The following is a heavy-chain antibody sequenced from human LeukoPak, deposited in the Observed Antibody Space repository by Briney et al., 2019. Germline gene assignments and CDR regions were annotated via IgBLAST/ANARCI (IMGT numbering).Heavy chain of an antibody. J-gene: IGHJ4*02. V-gene: IGHV4-4*07. D-gene: IGHD3-22*01. CDR2: FYTSGST. CDR1: GGSISSYY. Sequence: PSETLSLTCTVSGGSISSYYWSWIRQPAGKGLEWIGRFYTSGSTNYNPSLKSRVTMSVDTSKNQFSLKLSSVTAADTAVYYCAREAPTYYYDSSGPFDYWGQGTLVTVSS. CDR3: AREAPTYYYDSSGPFDY.